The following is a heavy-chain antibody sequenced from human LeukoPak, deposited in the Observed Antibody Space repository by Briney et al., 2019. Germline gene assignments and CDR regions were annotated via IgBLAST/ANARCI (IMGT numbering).Heavy chain of an antibody. CDR3: ARRIEAFDT. V-gene: IGHV4-34*01. CDR1: GGSFSGYY. Sequence: SETLSLTCAVYGGSFSGYYWSWIRQPPGKGLEWIGEINHSGSTNYNPSLKSRVTISVDTSKNQFSLKLSSVTAADTAVYYCARRIEAFDTWGQGTMVTVSS. CDR2: INHSGST. D-gene: IGHD2/OR15-2a*01. J-gene: IGHJ3*02.